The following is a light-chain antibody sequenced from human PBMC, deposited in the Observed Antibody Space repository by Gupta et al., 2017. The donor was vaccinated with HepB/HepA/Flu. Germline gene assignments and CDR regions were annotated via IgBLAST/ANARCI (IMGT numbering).Light chain of an antibody. CDR1: SSNIGAGYD. CDR3: QSYDNTLSGSFV. J-gene: IGLJ1*01. V-gene: IGLV1-40*01. Sequence: QSVLTQPPSVSGAPGQRVTIPCTGSSSNIGAGYDVHWYQQLPGTAPNLLIYGNSNRPSGVPDRFSCSTSGTSASLAITGLQAEDEADYYCQSYDNTLSGSFVFGTGTKITVL. CDR2: GNS.